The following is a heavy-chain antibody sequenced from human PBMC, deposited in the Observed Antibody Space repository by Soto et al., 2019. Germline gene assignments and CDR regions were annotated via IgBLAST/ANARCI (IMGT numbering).Heavy chain of an antibody. CDR3: ARGPVRGAIDY. V-gene: IGHV4-59*01. Sequence: QVQLQESGPGLVKPSETLSLTCTVSGGSISSYYWRWIRQPPGTGLESIGYIYYSGSTNYNPSLKSRVTISVDTSKNQFSLKLSSVTAADTAVYYCARGPVRGAIDYWGQGTLVTVSS. D-gene: IGHD3-10*01. CDR2: IYYSGST. J-gene: IGHJ4*02. CDR1: GGSISSYY.